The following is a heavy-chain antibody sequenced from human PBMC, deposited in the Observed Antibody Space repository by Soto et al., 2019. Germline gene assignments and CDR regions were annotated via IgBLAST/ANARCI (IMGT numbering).Heavy chain of an antibody. CDR3: AKDFGAWSDS. CDR2: ISYDGTDK. J-gene: IGHJ5*02. D-gene: IGHD6-19*01. CDR1: GFAFSTYG. Sequence: QVHLVESGGGVVQRGRSLTISCVGSGFAFSTYGMHWVRQAPAKGLPWVALISYDGTDKYYADSVKGRFSISEDNSKQTQSLQMDSLRPEETAVYYCAKDFGAWSDSWGQGTLVNVSS. V-gene: IGHV3-30*18.